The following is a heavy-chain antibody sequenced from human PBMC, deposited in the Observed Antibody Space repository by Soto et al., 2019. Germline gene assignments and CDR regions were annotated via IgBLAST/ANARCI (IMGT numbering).Heavy chain of an antibody. J-gene: IGHJ4*02. CDR3: VKSWYSSSWYHRFDY. Sequence: GGSLRLSCAASGFTFSSYAMSWVRQAPGKGLEWVSAISGSGGSTYYADSVKGRFTISRDNSKNTLSLQMNSLRTEDTAAYYCVKSWYSSSWYHRFDYWGQGTLVTVSS. D-gene: IGHD6-13*01. CDR2: ISGSGGST. V-gene: IGHV3-23*01. CDR1: GFTFSSYA.